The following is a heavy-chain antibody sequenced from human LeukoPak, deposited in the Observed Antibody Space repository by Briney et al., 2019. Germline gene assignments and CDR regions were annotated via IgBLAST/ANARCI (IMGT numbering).Heavy chain of an antibody. CDR3: AKDRWIQLWGTPLHFDY. CDR2: ISGSGGST. V-gene: IGHV3-23*01. Sequence: GGSLRLSCAASGFTVSSNYVSWVRQAPGKGLEWVSAISGSGGSTYYADSVKGRFTISRDNSKNTLYLQMNSLRAEDTAVYYCAKDRWIQLWGTPLHFDYWGQGTLVTVSS. D-gene: IGHD5-18*01. CDR1: GFTVSSNY. J-gene: IGHJ4*02.